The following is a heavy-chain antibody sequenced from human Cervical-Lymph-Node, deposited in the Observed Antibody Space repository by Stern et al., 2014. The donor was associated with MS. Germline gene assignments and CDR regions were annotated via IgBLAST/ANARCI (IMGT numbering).Heavy chain of an antibody. V-gene: IGHV3-30*03. CDR3: ARDRGLTHYFYGMDV. CDR1: GFTFSDYG. CDR2: ATYDGSDQ. D-gene: IGHD3-10*01. Sequence: VQLVESGGVVVQPGKSLRLSCAASGFTFSDYGMHWVRQAPGKGLEWVALATYDGSDQYYADSVKGRFTVSRDNSKNTVLLQMNGLRPEDTAVYFCARDRGLTHYFYGMDVWGQGTTVTVSS. J-gene: IGHJ6*02.